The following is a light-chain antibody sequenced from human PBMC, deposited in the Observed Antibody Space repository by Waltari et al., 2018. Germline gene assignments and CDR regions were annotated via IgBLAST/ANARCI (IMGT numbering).Light chain of an antibody. J-gene: IGKJ4*01. CDR3: QQYNSYPLT. V-gene: IGKV1-5*01. Sequence: DIQMTQSPSSLSASVGDRVTITCRESQNINNYLNWYQQKPGKAPKLLIYDASSLESGVPSRFSGSGSGTEFTLTISSLQPDDFATYYCQQYNSYPLTFGGGTKVEIK. CDR1: QNINNY. CDR2: DAS.